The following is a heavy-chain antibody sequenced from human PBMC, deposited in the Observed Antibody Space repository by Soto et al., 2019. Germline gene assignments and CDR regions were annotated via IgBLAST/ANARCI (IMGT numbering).Heavy chain of an antibody. CDR1: GASISRGYY. J-gene: IGHJ4*02. CDR2: IYHSGTT. Sequence: SETLSLTCAVSGASISRGYYWAWIRQPPGKGLEYIGSIYHSGTTYYNQSLMSRVTISVDTSKNQFSLKLSSVTAADTAVYYCASTSWFDNSSSAHWGQGTLVTVSS. V-gene: IGHV4-38-2*01. D-gene: IGHD3-22*01. CDR3: ASTSWFDNSSSAH.